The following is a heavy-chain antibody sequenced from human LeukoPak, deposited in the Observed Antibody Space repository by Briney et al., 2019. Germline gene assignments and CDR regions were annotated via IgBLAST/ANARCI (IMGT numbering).Heavy chain of an antibody. V-gene: IGHV4-39*02. CDR3: ARDRLGLPVDY. CDR2: IYYTGSE. Sequence: PSETLSLTCSVSGGSISSSSYYWGWIRQPPGKGLEWIGSIYYTGSEYYNPSLKSRVTISIDTSKSQFSLNLSSVTAADTAVYYCARDRLGLPVDYWGRGTLVTVSS. J-gene: IGHJ4*02. D-gene: IGHD3-16*01. CDR1: GGSISSSSYY.